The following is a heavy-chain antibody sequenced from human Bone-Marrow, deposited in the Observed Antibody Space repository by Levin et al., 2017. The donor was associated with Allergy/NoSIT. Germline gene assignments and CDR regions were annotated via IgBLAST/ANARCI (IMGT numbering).Heavy chain of an antibody. CDR3: ATSPIFGVVSN. CDR1: GGSINKSY. D-gene: IGHD3-3*01. V-gene: IGHV4-59*01. J-gene: IGHJ4*02. Sequence: PSETLSLTCTVSGGSINKSYWSWIRQPPGKGLEWIGHIYYSGSTLYNPSLKSRVTISIDTSRTQLSLRLTSVSAADTSLYYCATSPIFGVVSNWGQGTLVTVSS. CDR2: IYYSGST.